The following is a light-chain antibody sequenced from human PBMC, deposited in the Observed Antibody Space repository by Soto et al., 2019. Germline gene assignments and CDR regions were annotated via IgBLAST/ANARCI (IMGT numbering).Light chain of an antibody. CDR2: KAS. Sequence: DIQMTQSPSTLSASVGDRVTITCRASQSISTWLAWYQQKPGKAPKVLIYKASSLETGVPPRFSGSGSGTEFTLTISSLQPDDFATYYCQHYNSYSEAFGQGTKVDIK. V-gene: IGKV1-5*03. J-gene: IGKJ1*01. CDR1: QSISTW. CDR3: QHYNSYSEA.